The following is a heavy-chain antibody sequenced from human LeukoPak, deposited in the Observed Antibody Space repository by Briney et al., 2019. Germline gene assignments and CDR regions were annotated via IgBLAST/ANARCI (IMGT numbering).Heavy chain of an antibody. D-gene: IGHD4-11*01. CDR2: IYYSGST. CDR1: GGSISSYY. V-gene: IGHV4-59*08. Sequence: SETLSLTCTVSGGSISSYYWSWIRQPPGKGLEWIGYIYYSGSTNYNPSLRSRVTMSVDTSKNQFSLKLNPVTAADTAVYYCARHPPNSWFDPWGQGILVTVSS. CDR3: ARHPPNSWFDP. J-gene: IGHJ5*02.